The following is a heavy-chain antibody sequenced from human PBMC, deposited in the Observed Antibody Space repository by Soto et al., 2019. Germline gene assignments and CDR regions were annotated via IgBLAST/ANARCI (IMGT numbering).Heavy chain of an antibody. Sequence: PSETLSLTCAVYGGSFSGYYWSWIRQPPGKGLEWIGEINHSGSTNYNPSLKSRVTISVDTSKNQFSLKLSSVTAADTAVYYCARGTPLLRYFDWSLGSYGMDVWGQGTTVTVS. CDR1: GGSFSGYY. V-gene: IGHV4-34*01. CDR3: ARGTPLLRYFDWSLGSYGMDV. J-gene: IGHJ6*02. CDR2: INHSGST. D-gene: IGHD3-9*01.